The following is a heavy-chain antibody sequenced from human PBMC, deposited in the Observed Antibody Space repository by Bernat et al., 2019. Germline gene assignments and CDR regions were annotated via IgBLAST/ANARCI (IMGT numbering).Heavy chain of an antibody. V-gene: IGHV3-30*03. Sequence: QVQLVESGGGVVQPGRSLRLSCAASGFTFSSYGMHWVRQAPGKGLEWVAVISYDGSNKYYADSVKGRFTISRDNSKNTLYLQMNSLRAEDTAVYYCATLGWYRFDYWGQGALVTVSS. CDR3: ATLGWYRFDY. J-gene: IGHJ4*02. D-gene: IGHD6-19*01. CDR1: GFTFSSYG. CDR2: ISYDGSNK.